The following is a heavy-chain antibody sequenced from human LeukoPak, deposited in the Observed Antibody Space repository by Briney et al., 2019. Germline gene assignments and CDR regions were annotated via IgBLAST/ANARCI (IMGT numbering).Heavy chain of an antibody. J-gene: IGHJ4*02. CDR3: AKHCSSASCYRIDY. CDR2: ITDSGVST. Sequence: GGSLRLSCAASGFTFSSYAMSWVRQAPGKGLEWVSAITDSGVSTFYTDSVKGRLTISRDNSKNTLYLQMNSLRAEDTAIYYCAKHCSSASCYRIDYWGQGTLVTVSS. V-gene: IGHV3-23*01. CDR1: GFTFSSYA. D-gene: IGHD2-2*01.